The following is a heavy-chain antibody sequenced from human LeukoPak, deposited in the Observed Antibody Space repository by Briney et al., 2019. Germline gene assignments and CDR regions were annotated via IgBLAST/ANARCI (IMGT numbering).Heavy chain of an antibody. CDR1: GFTFSNYA. D-gene: IGHD3-22*01. V-gene: IGHV3-23*01. J-gene: IGHJ4*02. CDR2: ISESGETI. CDR3: AKALYYDGSGSSHRTFDY. Sequence: GGSLRLSCAASGFTFSNYAMSWVRQAPGKGLEWVSAISESGETIYYADSVKGRFTISRDNSENTLYLQMNSLRAEDTALYYCAKALYYDGSGSSHRTFDYWGQGTLVTVSS.